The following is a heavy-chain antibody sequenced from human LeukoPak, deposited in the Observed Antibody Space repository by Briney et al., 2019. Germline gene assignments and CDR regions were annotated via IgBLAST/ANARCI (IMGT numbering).Heavy chain of an antibody. CDR2: IKQDGSEQ. CDR1: GFTFSHYY. Sequence: PGGSLRLSCAASGFTFSHYYMSWVRQAPGKGLEWVANIKQDGSEQFYLDSVKGRFTISRDNSKNTLYLQMNSLRAEDTAVYYCAREAAGFDPWGQGTLVTVSS. CDR3: AREAAGFDP. J-gene: IGHJ5*02. V-gene: IGHV3-7*01. D-gene: IGHD2-15*01.